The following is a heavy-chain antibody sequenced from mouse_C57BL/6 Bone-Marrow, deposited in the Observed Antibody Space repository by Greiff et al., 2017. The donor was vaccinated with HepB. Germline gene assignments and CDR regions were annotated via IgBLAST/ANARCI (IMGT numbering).Heavy chain of an antibody. Sequence: VQLQQSGADLAKPGPSVKLSCKASGYTFTSSWMHWVKRRPGQGLEWIGYINPSSGYIKYNQKLKDKATLTAYKSASSASMQLSSLTYEYSAVYYCADYSNGYWGQGTTLTVSS. CDR3: ADYSNGY. J-gene: IGHJ2*01. D-gene: IGHD2-5*01. CDR1: GYTFTSSW. V-gene: IGHV1-7*01. CDR2: INPSSGYI.